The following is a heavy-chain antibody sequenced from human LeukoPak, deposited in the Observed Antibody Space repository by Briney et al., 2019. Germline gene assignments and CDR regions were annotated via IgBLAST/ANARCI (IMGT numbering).Heavy chain of an antibody. CDR1: GFTFSSYG. CDR2: IRYDGSNK. V-gene: IGHV3-30*02. J-gene: IGHJ3*02. Sequence: GGSLRLSCAASGFTFSSYGMHWVRQAPGKGLEWVAFIRYDGSNKYYADPVKGRFTISRDNSKNTLYLQMNSLRAEDTAVYYCAKVGGSYLSSDAFDIWGQGTMVTVSS. D-gene: IGHD1-26*01. CDR3: AKVGGSYLSSDAFDI.